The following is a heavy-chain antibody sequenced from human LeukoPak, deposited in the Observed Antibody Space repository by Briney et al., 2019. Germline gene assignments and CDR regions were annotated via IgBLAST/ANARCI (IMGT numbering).Heavy chain of an antibody. V-gene: IGHV1-18*01. CDR1: GYTFSNYG. CDR3: ARDGGYSSGSSDY. D-gene: IGHD6-19*01. J-gene: IGHJ4*02. CDR2: ISANNGYT. Sequence: GASVKVSCKASGYTFSNYGISWVRQAPGQGLEWMGWISANNGYTKYAQKFQGRVTMTTDTSTTTAYMEVKSLRSDDTAVFHCARDGGYSSGSSDYWGQGTLVTVSS.